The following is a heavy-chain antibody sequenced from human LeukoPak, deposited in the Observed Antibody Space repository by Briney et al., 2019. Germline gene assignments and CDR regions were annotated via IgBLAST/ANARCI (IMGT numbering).Heavy chain of an antibody. CDR2: IYYSGST. J-gene: IGHJ4*02. CDR1: GASISSRGYF. Sequence: SETLSLTCAVSGASISSRGYFWGWIRLPPGKGLEWIGSIYYSGSTYYNPSLKSRVTISIDTSKNQFSLNLSPVTAADTAVYYCARHLGYSPLDYWGQGTLVTVSS. V-gene: IGHV4-39*01. CDR3: ARHLGYSPLDY. D-gene: IGHD1-26*01.